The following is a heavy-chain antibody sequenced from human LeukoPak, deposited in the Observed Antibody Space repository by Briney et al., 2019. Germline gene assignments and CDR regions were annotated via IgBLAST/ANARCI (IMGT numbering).Heavy chain of an antibody. CDR1: GFTFDDYA. CDR3: AKPNYGDLGGFDF. J-gene: IGHJ4*02. CDR2: ISWNSGSI. Sequence: GGSLRLSCAASGFTFDDYAMHWVRQAPGKGLEWVSGISWNSGSIGYADSVKGRFTISRDNAKNSLYLQMNSLRAEDTALYYCAKPNYGDLGGFDFWGQGTLVTVSS. V-gene: IGHV3-9*01. D-gene: IGHD4-17*01.